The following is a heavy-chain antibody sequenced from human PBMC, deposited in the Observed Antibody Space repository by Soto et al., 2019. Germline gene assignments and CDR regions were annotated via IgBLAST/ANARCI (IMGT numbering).Heavy chain of an antibody. CDR1: GYTFTGYY. CDR2: INPNSGGT. D-gene: IGHD6-19*01. J-gene: IGHJ3*02. V-gene: IGHV1-2*02. CDR3: ARVQVDGTTPVGAFEN. Sequence: ASVKVSCKASGYTFTGYYMHWVRRAPGQGLEWMGWINPNSGGTNYAQKFQGRVTMTRDTSISTAYMELSRLRSDDTAVYYCARVQVDGTTPVGAFENWGQGTMITVSS.